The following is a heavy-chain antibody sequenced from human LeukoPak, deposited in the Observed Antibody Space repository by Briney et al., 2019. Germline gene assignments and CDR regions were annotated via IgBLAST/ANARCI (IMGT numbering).Heavy chain of an antibody. V-gene: IGHV1-69*13. CDR1: GGTFSSYA. Sequence: SVKVSCKASGGTFSSYAISWVRQAPGQGREWMGGIIPIFGTANYAQKFQGRVTITADESTSTAYMELSSLRSEDTAVYYCSTVEAAAGNPFDYWGQGTLVTVSS. D-gene: IGHD6-13*01. CDR2: IIPIFGTA. J-gene: IGHJ4*02. CDR3: STVEAAAGNPFDY.